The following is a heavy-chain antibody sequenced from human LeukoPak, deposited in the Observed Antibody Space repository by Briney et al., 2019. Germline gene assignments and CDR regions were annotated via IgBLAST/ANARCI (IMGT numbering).Heavy chain of an antibody. CDR3: TTSRGYYYYYMDV. Sequence: VGSLRLSCVASGFTFSNAWMSWVRQAPGKGLEWVGRIKSKTDGGTTDYAAPVKGRFTISRDDSKNTLYLQMNSLKTEDTAVYYCTTSRGYYYYYMDVWGKGTTVTVSS. D-gene: IGHD3-10*01. CDR2: IKSKTDGGTT. CDR1: GFTFSNAW. V-gene: IGHV3-15*01. J-gene: IGHJ6*03.